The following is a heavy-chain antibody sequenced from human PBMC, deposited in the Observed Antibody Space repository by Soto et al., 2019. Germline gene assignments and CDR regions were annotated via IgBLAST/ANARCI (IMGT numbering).Heavy chain of an antibody. CDR2: ISTTSTYI. J-gene: IGHJ6*02. Sequence: GRSLRLSCAASGFTFSGDAMNWVRQAPGKGLEWVSSISTTSTYIYYADSVKGRFTISRDNAKNSLHLQMNSLRAEDTAVYYCVRDYVMDVWGQGTTGTGSS. CDR3: VRDYVMDV. D-gene: IGHD3-10*02. CDR1: GFTFSGDA. V-gene: IGHV3-21*01.